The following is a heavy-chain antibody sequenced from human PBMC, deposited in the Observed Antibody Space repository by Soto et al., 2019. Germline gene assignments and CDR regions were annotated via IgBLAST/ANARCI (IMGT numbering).Heavy chain of an antibody. CDR1: GYTFTRSG. V-gene: IGHV1-3*01. CDR2: INAGNGNT. Sequence: EASVKVSCKASGYTFTRSGISWVRQAPGQGLEWMGWINAGNGNTKYSQKFQGRVTITRDTSASTAYMELSSLRSEDTAVYYCARDPGYSYGYNWGQGTLVTVSS. J-gene: IGHJ4*02. CDR3: ARDPGYSYGYN. D-gene: IGHD5-18*01.